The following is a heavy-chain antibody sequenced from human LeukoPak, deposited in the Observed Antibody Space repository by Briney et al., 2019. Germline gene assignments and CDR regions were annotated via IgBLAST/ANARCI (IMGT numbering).Heavy chain of an antibody. V-gene: IGHV3-48*03. Sequence: GGCLRLSCAASGFTFSSYEMNWVRQAPGKGLEWVSYISSSGSTIYYADSVKGRFTISRDYAKNSLYLQMNSLRAEDTAVYYCARGGGYSYGYGYWGQGTLVTVSS. CDR1: GFTFSSYE. J-gene: IGHJ4*02. D-gene: IGHD5-18*01. CDR2: ISSSGSTI. CDR3: ARGGGYSYGYGY.